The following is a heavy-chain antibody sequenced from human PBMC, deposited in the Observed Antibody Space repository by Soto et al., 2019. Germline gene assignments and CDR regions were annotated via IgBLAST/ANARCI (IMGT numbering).Heavy chain of an antibody. J-gene: IGHJ4*02. Sequence: GESLKISCKGSGYSFAGYWITWVRQKPGKGLEWMGIAYPRDSDTRYSPSFQGQVTISADRSTGTAFLQWRSLKASDTALYYCARPPLPGYSIHFNSWGQGTLVTVSS. CDR3: ARPPLPGYSIHFNS. CDR2: AYPRDSDT. D-gene: IGHD2-15*01. V-gene: IGHV5-51*01. CDR1: GYSFAGYW.